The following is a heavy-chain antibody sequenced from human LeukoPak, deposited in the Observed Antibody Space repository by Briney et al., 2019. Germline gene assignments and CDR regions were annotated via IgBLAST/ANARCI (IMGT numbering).Heavy chain of an antibody. CDR3: ARDGGIAVASDAFDI. D-gene: IGHD6-19*01. V-gene: IGHV3-48*04. Sequence: QSGGSLRLSCAASGFTFRTSGMNWVRQAPGKGLEWVSYISSSGTTISYAQSVKGRFTISRDNAKNSLYLQMNSLRAEDTAVYYCARDGGIAVASDAFDIWGQGTMVTVSS. CDR2: ISSSGTTI. CDR1: GFTFRTSG. J-gene: IGHJ3*02.